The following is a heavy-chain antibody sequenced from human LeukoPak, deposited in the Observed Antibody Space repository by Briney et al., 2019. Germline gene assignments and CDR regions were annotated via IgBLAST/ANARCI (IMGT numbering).Heavy chain of an antibody. V-gene: IGHV3-21*01. J-gene: IGHJ4*02. CDR1: GFTFSSYS. D-gene: IGHD6-13*01. CDR3: ARVVAATGSSWYDY. CDR2: ISSSSSYI. Sequence: GGPLRLPCAASGFTFSSYSMNWVRQAPGKGLEWVSSISSSSSYIYYADSVKGRFTISRDNAKNSLYLQMNSLRAEDTAVYYCARVVAATGSSWYDYWGQGTLVTVSS.